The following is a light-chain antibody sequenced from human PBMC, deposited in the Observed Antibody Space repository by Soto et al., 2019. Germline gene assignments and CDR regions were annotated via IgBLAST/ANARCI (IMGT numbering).Light chain of an antibody. V-gene: IGKV3-11*01. CDR2: GAS. J-gene: IGKJ1*01. Sequence: EVVLTQSPATLSLSPGERATLSCRASQNVRTFLDWYQQKPGQAPGLLIYGASNRATGIPARFSGSGSGTEFTLTISSLEPEDFAVYYCQQHSHWPPWTFGQGTRVEIQ. CDR3: QQHSHWPPWT. CDR1: QNVRTF.